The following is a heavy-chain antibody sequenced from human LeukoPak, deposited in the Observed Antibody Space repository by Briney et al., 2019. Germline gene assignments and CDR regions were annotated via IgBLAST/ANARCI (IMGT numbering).Heavy chain of an antibody. Sequence: SETLSLTCAVYGGSFSGYYWSWIRQPPGKGLEWIGEINHSGSTNYNPSLKSRVTISVDTSKNQFSLKLSSVTAADTAVYYCARGLYYYDSSGYYSLRRGMDVWGQGTTATVSS. V-gene: IGHV4-34*01. D-gene: IGHD3-22*01. J-gene: IGHJ6*02. CDR3: ARGLYYYDSSGYYSLRRGMDV. CDR1: GGSFSGYY. CDR2: INHSGST.